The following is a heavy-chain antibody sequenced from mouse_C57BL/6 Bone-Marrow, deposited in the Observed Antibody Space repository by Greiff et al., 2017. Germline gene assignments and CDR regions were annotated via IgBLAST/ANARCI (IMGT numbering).Heavy chain of an antibody. Sequence: VQLQQSGPELVKPGASVTISCTASGYSFTDYNMNWVKQRNGKSLEWIGVINPNYGTTSYNQTFKVKSTLTVDQSSSTAYMQLNSLTSEDSAVYYCAKLPLYYYAMDYWGQGTSVTVSS. CDR2: INPNYGTT. CDR3: AKLPLYYYAMDY. J-gene: IGHJ4*01. D-gene: IGHD2-1*01. V-gene: IGHV1-39*01. CDR1: GYSFTDYN.